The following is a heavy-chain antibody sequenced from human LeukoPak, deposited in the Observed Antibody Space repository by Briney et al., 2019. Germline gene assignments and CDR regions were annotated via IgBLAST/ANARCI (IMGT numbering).Heavy chain of an antibody. CDR1: GGSISSYY. Sequence: PSETLSLTCTVSGGSISSYYWSWIRQPPGKGLEWIGYIYYSGSTNYNPSLKSRVTISVDTSKNQFSLKLSSVTAADTAVYYCARSPGSYDSSSWYDYWGQGTLVTVSS. CDR3: ARSPGSYDSSSWYDY. D-gene: IGHD6-13*01. V-gene: IGHV4-59*08. J-gene: IGHJ4*02. CDR2: IYYSGST.